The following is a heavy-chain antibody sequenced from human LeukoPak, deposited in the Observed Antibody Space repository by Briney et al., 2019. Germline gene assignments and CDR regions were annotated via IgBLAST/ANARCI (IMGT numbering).Heavy chain of an antibody. D-gene: IGHD3-10*01. V-gene: IGHV3-30*18. Sequence: SGGSLRLSCADSGFTFSNYGMHWVRQAPGKGLEWVAVISYDGSNKYYGDSVKGRFTISRDNSKNTLYLQMNSLRAEDTAVYYCAKDRGFGVFFQYYFDYWGQGTLVTVSS. CDR2: ISYDGSNK. CDR3: AKDRGFGVFFQYYFDY. J-gene: IGHJ4*02. CDR1: GFTFSNYG.